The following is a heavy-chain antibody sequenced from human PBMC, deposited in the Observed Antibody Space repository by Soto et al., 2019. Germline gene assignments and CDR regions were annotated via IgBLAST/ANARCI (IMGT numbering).Heavy chain of an antibody. V-gene: IGHV3-23*01. CDR1: GFTFTTYA. J-gene: IGHJ4*02. CDR3: AKKWDTTYSASSH. Sequence: EVQLLESGGGLVQPGGSLRLSCAASGFTFTTYAMSWVRQAPGKGLEWVSAISGSAGSTYYADSVKGRFTISRDNSKNTLYLQMNSLRAEDTAVYYCAKKWDTTYSASSHWGQGTLVSVS. D-gene: IGHD1-26*01. CDR2: ISGSAGST.